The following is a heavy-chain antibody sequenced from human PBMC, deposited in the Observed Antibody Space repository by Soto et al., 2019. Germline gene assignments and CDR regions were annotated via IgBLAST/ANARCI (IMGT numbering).Heavy chain of an antibody. CDR3: ARGPEGMAALGTVGY. Sequence: QVQLVESGGGVVQPGRSLRLSCAASGFTFSSYGMHWVRQAPGKGLEWVAVIWYDGSNKYYADSVKGRFTISRDNSKNTLYLQMSSLRAEATAVYYCARGPEGMAALGTVGYGGQGTVVTVSS. V-gene: IGHV3-33*01. CDR2: IWYDGSNK. CDR1: GFTFSSYG. J-gene: IGHJ4*02. D-gene: IGHD6-13*01.